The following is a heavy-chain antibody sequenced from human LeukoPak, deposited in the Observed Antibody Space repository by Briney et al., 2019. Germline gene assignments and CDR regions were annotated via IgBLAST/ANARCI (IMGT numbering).Heavy chain of an antibody. J-gene: IGHJ4*02. CDR1: GFTFSSYS. CDR3: ARNGYSSSWRLDY. CDR2: ISSSSSYI. V-gene: IGHV3-21*01. Sequence: GGSLRLSCAASGFTFSSYSMNWVRQAPGKGLEWVSSISSSSSYIYYADSVKGRFTISRDNAKNSLYLQMNSLRAEDKAVYYCARNGYSSSWRLDYWGQGTLVTVSS. D-gene: IGHD6-13*01.